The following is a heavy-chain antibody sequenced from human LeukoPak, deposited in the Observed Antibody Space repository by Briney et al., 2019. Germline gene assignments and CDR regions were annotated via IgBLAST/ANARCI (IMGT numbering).Heavy chain of an antibody. J-gene: IGHJ4*02. CDR1: GGSISSSSYY. CDR3: ARALVTFGGVGFDY. Sequence: SETLSLTCTVSGGSISSSSYYWGWIRQPPGKGLEWIGSIYYSGSTYYNPSLKSRVTISVDTSKNQFSLKLSSVTAADTAVYYCARALVTFGGVGFDYWGQGTLVTVSS. V-gene: IGHV4-39*07. CDR2: IYYSGST. D-gene: IGHD3-16*01.